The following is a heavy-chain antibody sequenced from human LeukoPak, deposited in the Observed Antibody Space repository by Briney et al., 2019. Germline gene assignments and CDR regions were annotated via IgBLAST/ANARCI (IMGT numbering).Heavy chain of an antibody. V-gene: IGHV3-21*01. Sequence: GGSLRLSCAASGFTFSSYSMNWVRQAPGKGLEWVSSISSSSNYIDYAESVKGRFTISRDNAKNSLYLQMNSLTAEDTAVYYCARLGTCSGGSCPLDCWGQGTLVTVSS. D-gene: IGHD2-15*01. J-gene: IGHJ4*02. CDR1: GFTFSSYS. CDR2: ISSSSNYI. CDR3: ARLGTCSGGSCPLDC.